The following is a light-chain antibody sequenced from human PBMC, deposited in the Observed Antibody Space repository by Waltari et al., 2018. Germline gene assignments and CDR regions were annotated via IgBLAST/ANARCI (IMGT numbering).Light chain of an antibody. J-gene: IGKJ2*01. CDR3: HHYNKRPPSYT. Sequence: EIVMTQSPVTLSLCPGERVTLSCRASQSNRNNLAWYQQKAGQPPRLLIYGASTRAPGLPARFSGSGSGTEFALTISSLQPEDFAVYYCHHYNKRPPSYTFGQGTRLEIK. V-gene: IGKV3-15*01. CDR2: GAS. CDR1: QSNRNN.